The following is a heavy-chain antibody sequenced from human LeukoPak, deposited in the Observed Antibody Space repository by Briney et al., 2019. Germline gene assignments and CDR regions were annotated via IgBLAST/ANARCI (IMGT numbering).Heavy chain of an antibody. D-gene: IGHD5-18*01. J-gene: IGHJ4*02. Sequence: SETLSLTCAVYDGSFSAYYWRWIRQPLGKGLEWIGEINHSGSTNYNPSLKSRVTISVDTSKNQFSLKLSSVTAADTAVYYCAREYTALDYWGQGTLVTVSS. CDR3: AREYTALDY. CDR1: DGSFSAYY. CDR2: INHSGST. V-gene: IGHV4-34*01.